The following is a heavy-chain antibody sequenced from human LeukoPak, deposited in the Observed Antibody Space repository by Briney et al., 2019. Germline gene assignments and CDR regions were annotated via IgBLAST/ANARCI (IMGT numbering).Heavy chain of an antibody. V-gene: IGHV3-30*09. Sequence: PGGSLRLSCAASGFTFSSYAMHWVRQAPGKGLEWVAVISYDGSNKYYADSVKGRFAISRDNSKNTLYLQMNSLRAEDTAVYYCARLPELRYYFDYWGQGTLVTVSS. CDR1: GFTFSSYA. CDR2: ISYDGSNK. J-gene: IGHJ4*02. CDR3: ARLPELRYYFDY. D-gene: IGHD1-26*01.